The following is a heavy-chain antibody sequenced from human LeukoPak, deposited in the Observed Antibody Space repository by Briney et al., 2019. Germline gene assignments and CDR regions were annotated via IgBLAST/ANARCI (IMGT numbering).Heavy chain of an antibody. CDR2: IRNKANGHTT. D-gene: IGHD5-12*01. CDR1: GFTFSDHY. CDR3: ARPGYGHGLDV. Sequence: GGSLRLSCIGFGFTFSDHYMDWVRQTPGKGLEWVGRIRNKANGHTTEYAASVKDRFTISRDDSESSLYLQMNSLKNDDTALYYCARPGYGHGLDVRGHGTPVTVSS. J-gene: IGHJ6*02. V-gene: IGHV3-72*01.